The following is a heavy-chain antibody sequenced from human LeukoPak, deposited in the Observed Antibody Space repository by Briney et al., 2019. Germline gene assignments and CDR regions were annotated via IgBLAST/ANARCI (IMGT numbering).Heavy chain of an antibody. CDR3: ARGIRGSTTVTTLGYWYFDL. CDR1: GGSISSYY. J-gene: IGHJ2*01. CDR2: IYYSGST. V-gene: IGHV4-59*01. Sequence: SETLSLTCTVSGGSISSYYWNWIRQPPGKGLEWIGYIYYSGSTNYNPSLKSRVTISVDTSKNQFSLKLSSVTAADTAVYYCARGIRGSTTVTTLGYWYFDLWGRGTLVTVSS. D-gene: IGHD4-17*01.